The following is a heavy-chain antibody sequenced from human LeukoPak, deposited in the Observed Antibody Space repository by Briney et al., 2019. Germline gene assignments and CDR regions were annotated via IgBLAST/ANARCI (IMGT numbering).Heavy chain of an antibody. Sequence: VGSLPLSRAASGFTFSSYAMSWVRQAPGKGLEWVSAIGASGGSTDYADSVKGRFTISRDNSKNTLYLQMNSLRAEDTAVYYCAKVSPGIKTGRAAFDIWGQGTM. CDR3: AKVSPGIKTGRAAFDI. CDR2: IGASGGST. J-gene: IGHJ3*02. V-gene: IGHV3-23*01. CDR1: GFTFSSYA. D-gene: IGHD2-8*02.